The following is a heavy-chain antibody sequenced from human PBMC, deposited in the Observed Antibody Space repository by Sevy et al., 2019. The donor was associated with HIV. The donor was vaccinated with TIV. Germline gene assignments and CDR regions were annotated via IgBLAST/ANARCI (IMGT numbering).Heavy chain of an antibody. D-gene: IGHD2-15*01. V-gene: IGHV4-59*08. Sequence: SETLSLTCTVSGGSISSYYWSWIRQPPGKGLKWIGYIYYSGSTNYNPSLKSRVTISVDTSKNQFSLKLSSVTAADTAVYYWARQRVGYCSGGSCYPGPYFDYWGQGTLVTVSS. CDR3: ARQRVGYCSGGSCYPGPYFDY. CDR2: IYYSGST. J-gene: IGHJ4*02. CDR1: GGSISSYY.